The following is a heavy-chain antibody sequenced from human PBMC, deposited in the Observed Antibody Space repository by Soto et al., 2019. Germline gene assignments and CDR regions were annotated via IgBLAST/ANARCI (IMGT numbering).Heavy chain of an antibody. V-gene: IGHV3-48*01. CDR1: GFTFSSYS. Sequence: GGSLRLSCGASGFTFSSYSMNWVRQAPGKGLEWVSYISSSSSTIYYADSVKGRFTISRDNAKNSLYLQMNSLRAEDTAVYYCARRYCSSTSCCMDVWGKGPTVTVSS. CDR2: ISSSSSTI. D-gene: IGHD2-2*01. J-gene: IGHJ6*04. CDR3: ARRYCSSTSCCMDV.